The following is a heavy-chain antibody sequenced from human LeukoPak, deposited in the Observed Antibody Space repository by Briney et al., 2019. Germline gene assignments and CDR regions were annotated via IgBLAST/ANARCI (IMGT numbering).Heavy chain of an antibody. CDR1: GYTFTGYY. CDR3: ARIHDSMIVVVTPFDY. J-gene: IGHJ4*02. Sequence: ASVKVSYKASGYTFTGYYMHWVRQAPGQGLEWMGWINPNSGGTNYAQKFQGRVTMTRDTSISTAYMELSRLRSDDTAVYYCARIHDSMIVVVTPFDYWGQGTLVTVSS. D-gene: IGHD3-22*01. V-gene: IGHV1-2*02. CDR2: INPNSGGT.